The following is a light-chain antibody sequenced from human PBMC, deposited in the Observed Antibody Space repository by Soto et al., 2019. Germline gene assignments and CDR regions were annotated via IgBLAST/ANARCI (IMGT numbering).Light chain of an antibody. Sequence: DLQMTQSPSTLSGSVGDRVTITCRASQGISSYLAWYQHKPGKAPNLLIYDASTLMSGVPSRFSGSGSGTEFTLTISSLQPGDFATYYCQQSETYPLTFGQGTRLEIK. V-gene: IGKV1-5*01. CDR3: QQSETYPLT. CDR1: QGISSY. J-gene: IGKJ5*01. CDR2: DAS.